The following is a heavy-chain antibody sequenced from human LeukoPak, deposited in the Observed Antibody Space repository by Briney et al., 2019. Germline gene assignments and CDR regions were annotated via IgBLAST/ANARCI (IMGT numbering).Heavy chain of an antibody. V-gene: IGHV3-11*01. D-gene: IGHD3-22*01. CDR3: ARSYYYDSSGYYYVGY. Sequence: PGGSLRLSCAASGFTFSDYYMSWIRQAPGKGLEWVSYISSSGSTIYYADSVKGRFTISRDNAKNSLYLQMNSLRAEDTAVYYCARSYYYDSSGYYYVGYWGQGTLVTVSS. CDR1: GFTFSDYY. CDR2: ISSSGSTI. J-gene: IGHJ4*02.